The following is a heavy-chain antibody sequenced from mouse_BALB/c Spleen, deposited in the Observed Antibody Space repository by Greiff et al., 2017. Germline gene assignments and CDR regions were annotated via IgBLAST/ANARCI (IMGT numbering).Heavy chain of an antibody. CDR2: IRNKANGYTT. J-gene: IGHJ2*01. CDR3: AREGNYVGLDY. Sequence: EVKLMESGGGLVQPGGSLRLSCATSGFTFTDYYMSWVRQPPGKALEWLGFIRNKANGYTTDYSASVKGRFTISRDNSQSILYLQMNTLRAEDSATYYCAREGNYVGLDYWGQGTTLTVSS. V-gene: IGHV7-3*02. CDR1: GFTFTDYY. D-gene: IGHD2-1*01.